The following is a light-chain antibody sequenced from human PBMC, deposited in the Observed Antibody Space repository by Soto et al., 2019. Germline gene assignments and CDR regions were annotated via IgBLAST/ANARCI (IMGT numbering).Light chain of an antibody. V-gene: IGKV3-20*01. J-gene: IGKJ1*01. Sequence: EIVMTQSPATLSVSPGERATLSCRASQSVSSNLAWYQQKPGQAPRLLIYGVSTRATGIPDRFSGSGSGTDFILTISRLEPEDFALYYCGQFVSSPPRTFGQGTKVDIK. CDR1: QSVSSN. CDR3: GQFVSSPPRT. CDR2: GVS.